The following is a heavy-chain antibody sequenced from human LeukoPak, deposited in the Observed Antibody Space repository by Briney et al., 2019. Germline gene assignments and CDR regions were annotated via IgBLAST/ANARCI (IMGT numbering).Heavy chain of an antibody. Sequence: SETLSLTCTVSGGSINNYFWSWVRQPPGKGLEWIGYIYYTGSTNYNPSLKSRVTISVDTSKNQFSLRLSSVTAADTAVYYCARDQEGAGYSSSWSYAFDIWGQGTMATVSS. D-gene: IGHD6-13*01. J-gene: IGHJ3*02. V-gene: IGHV4-59*01. CDR2: IYYTGST. CDR3: ARDQEGAGYSSSWSYAFDI. CDR1: GGSINNYF.